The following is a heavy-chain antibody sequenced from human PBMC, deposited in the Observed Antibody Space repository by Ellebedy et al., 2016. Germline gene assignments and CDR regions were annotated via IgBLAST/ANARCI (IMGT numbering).Heavy chain of an antibody. CDR1: GGSISSSSYY. CDR2: IYYSGST. D-gene: IGHD3-10*01. CDR3: ARGDYYYGSAANWFDP. J-gene: IGHJ5*02. V-gene: IGHV4-39*07. Sequence: SETLSLXXTVSGGSISSSSYYWGWIRQPPGKGLEWIGSIYYSGSTYYNPSLKSRVTISVDTSKNQFSLKLSSVTAADTAVYYCARGDYYYGSAANWFDPWGQGTLVTVSS.